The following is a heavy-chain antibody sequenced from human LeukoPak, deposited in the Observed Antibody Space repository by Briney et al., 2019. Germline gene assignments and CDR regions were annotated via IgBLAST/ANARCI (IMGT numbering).Heavy chain of an antibody. J-gene: IGHJ4*02. CDR2: IKSDGTGI. CDR1: GLTFSDYW. CDR3: VRGQTIDY. Sequence: GGSLRLSCTASGLTFSDYWMYWVRQAPGKGLVWVSRIKSDGTGILYEDFAEGRFTISRDNAKNALYLQMTSLREEDTAVYYCVRGQTIDYWGQGILVTVSS. D-gene: IGHD3-10*01. V-gene: IGHV3-74*03.